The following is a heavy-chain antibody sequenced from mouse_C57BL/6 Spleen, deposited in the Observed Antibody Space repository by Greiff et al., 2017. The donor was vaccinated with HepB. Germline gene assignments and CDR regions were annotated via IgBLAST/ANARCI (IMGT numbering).Heavy chain of an antibody. CDR2: ISDGGSYT. J-gene: IGHJ4*01. Sequence: EVQGVESGGGLVKPGGSLKLSCAASGFTFSSYAMSWVRQTPEKRLEWVATISDGGSYTYYPDNVKGRFTISRDNAKNNLYLQMSHLKSEDTAMYYCARDHYGYYAMDYWGQRTSVTVSS. D-gene: IGHD1-1*02. CDR3: ARDHYGYYAMDY. CDR1: GFTFSSYA. V-gene: IGHV5-4*01.